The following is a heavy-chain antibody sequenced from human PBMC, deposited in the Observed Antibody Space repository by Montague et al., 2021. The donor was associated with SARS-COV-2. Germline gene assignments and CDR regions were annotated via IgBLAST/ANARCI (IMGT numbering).Heavy chain of an antibody. CDR3: ARRPIGYCSSTSCYADYYYGMDV. J-gene: IGHJ6*02. V-gene: IGHV4-39*01. CDR2: IYYSGST. D-gene: IGHD2-2*01. Sequence: SETLFLTCTVSGGSISSSSYYWGWIRQPPGKGLEWIGSIYYSGSTYYNPSLKSRVIISVDTSKNQFSLKLSSVTAADTAVYYCARRPIGYCSSTSCYADYYYGMDVWGQGTTVTVSS. CDR1: GGSISSSSYY.